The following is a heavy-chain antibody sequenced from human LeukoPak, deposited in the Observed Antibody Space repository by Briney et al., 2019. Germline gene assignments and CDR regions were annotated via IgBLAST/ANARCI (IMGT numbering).Heavy chain of an antibody. CDR1: GGTFSSYA. CDR2: IIPIFGTA. CDR3: ARQVLYYYDSSGYSTYWFDP. Sequence: GVSVKVSCKASGGTFSSYAISWVRQAPGQGLEWMGGIIPIFGTANYAQKFQGRVTITADESTSTAYMELSSLRSEDTAVYYCARQVLYYYDSSGYSTYWFDPWGQGTLVTVSS. J-gene: IGHJ5*02. D-gene: IGHD3-22*01. V-gene: IGHV1-69*13.